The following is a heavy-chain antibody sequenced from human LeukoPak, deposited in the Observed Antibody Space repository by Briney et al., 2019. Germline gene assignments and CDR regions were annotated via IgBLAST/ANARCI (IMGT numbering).Heavy chain of an antibody. D-gene: IGHD5-12*01. CDR2: ISGSGDNT. Sequence: GGSLRLSCAASGFTFSNYAMSWVRQAPGKGLEWVSIISGSGDNTHYADSVKGRFTISRDNSKNTLYLQMKTLRAEDTAIYYCARRGWLINFDYWGQGTLVTASS. CDR1: GFTFSNYA. J-gene: IGHJ4*02. V-gene: IGHV3-23*01. CDR3: ARRGWLINFDY.